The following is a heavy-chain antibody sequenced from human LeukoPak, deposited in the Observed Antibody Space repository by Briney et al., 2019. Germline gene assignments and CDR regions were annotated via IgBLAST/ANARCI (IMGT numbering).Heavy chain of an antibody. CDR3: ARANMVRGVGLFFDRNWFDP. Sequence: ASVKVSCKASGYTFTGYYMHWVRQAPGQGLEWMGWINPNSGGTNYAQKFQGRVTMTRDTSISTAYMELSGLRSDDTAVYYCARANMVRGVGLFFDRNWFDPWGQGTLVTVSS. V-gene: IGHV1-2*02. D-gene: IGHD3-10*01. CDR1: GYTFTGYY. J-gene: IGHJ5*02. CDR2: INPNSGGT.